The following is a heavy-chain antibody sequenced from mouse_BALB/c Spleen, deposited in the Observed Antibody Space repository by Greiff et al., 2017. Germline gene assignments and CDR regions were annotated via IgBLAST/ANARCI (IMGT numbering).Heavy chain of an antibody. D-gene: IGHD2-4*01. J-gene: IGHJ4*01. CDR3: AIYYDYEYYYAMDY. CDR1: GYTFTSYV. Sequence: VQLQQSGPELVKPGASVKTSCKASGYTFTSYVMHWVKQKPGQGLEWIGYINPYNDGTKYNEKFKGKATLTSDKSSSTAYMELSSLTSEDSAVYYCAIYYDYEYYYAMDYWGQGTSVTVSS. CDR2: INPYNDGT. V-gene: IGHV1-14*01.